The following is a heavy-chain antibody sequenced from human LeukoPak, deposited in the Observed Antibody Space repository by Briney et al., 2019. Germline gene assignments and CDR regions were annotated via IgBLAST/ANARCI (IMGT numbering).Heavy chain of an antibody. D-gene: IGHD4-17*01. V-gene: IGHV3-15*01. Sequence: GGSLRLSCAASGFTFINAWMSWFRQAPGKGLEWVGRIKSKTDGGTTDYAAPVKGRFTISRDGSKNTLYLQMNSLKIEDTAVYYCSRFFENWGQGTLVTVSS. CDR3: SRFFEN. CDR1: GFTFINAW. J-gene: IGHJ4*02. CDR2: IKSKTDGGTT.